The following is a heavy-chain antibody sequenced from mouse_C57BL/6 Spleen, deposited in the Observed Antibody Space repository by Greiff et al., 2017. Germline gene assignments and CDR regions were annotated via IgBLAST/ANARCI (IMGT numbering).Heavy chain of an antibody. CDR3: ARCSYDGTPFYAMDY. CDR2: IRNKANGYTT. J-gene: IGHJ4*01. D-gene: IGHD2-3*01. CDR1: GFTFTDYY. Sequence: EVQLVESGGGLVQPGGSLSLSCAASGFTFTDYYMSWVRQPPGKALEWLGFIRNKANGYTTEYSASVKGRFTISRDNSQSILYLQMNALRAEDSATYYCARCSYDGTPFYAMDYWGQGTSVTVSS. V-gene: IGHV7-3*01.